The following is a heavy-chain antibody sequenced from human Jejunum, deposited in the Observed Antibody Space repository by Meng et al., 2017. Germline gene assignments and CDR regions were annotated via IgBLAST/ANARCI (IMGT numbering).Heavy chain of an antibody. CDR2: IYYSGST. Sequence: QLQVQESGPGLVKPSETLSLTCTVSGGSINTNTYYWDWIRQPPGKGMEWIGNIYYSGSTYYNSSLKSRVTISVDTSKNQFSLTLSAVTAADTAVYYCARSPQYYDSSGFAFDPWGQGTLVTVSS. CDR1: GGSINTNTYY. D-gene: IGHD3-22*01. J-gene: IGHJ5*02. V-gene: IGHV4-39*01. CDR3: ARSPQYYDSSGFAFDP.